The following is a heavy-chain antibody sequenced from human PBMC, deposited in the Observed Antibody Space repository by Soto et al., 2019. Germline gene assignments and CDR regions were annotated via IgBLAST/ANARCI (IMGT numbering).Heavy chain of an antibody. CDR3: VREASGRNGMDV. Sequence: ASVKVSCKASGYTFTSYYMHWVRQAPGQGLEWMGIINPSGGSTSYAQKFQGRVTMTRDTSTSTVYMELSSLRSEDTAVYYCVREASGRNGMDVWGQGTTVTVSS. CDR1: GYTFTSYY. J-gene: IGHJ6*02. CDR2: INPSGGST. V-gene: IGHV1-46*01. D-gene: IGHD6-25*01.